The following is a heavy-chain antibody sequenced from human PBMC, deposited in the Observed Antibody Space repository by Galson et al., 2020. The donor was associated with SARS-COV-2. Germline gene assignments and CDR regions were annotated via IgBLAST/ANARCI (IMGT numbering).Heavy chain of an antibody. CDR2: IWYDGSNK. Sequence: TGGSLRLSCAASGFTFSSYGMHWVRQAPGKGLEWVAVIWYDGSNKYYADSVKGRFTISRDNSKNTLYLQMNSLRAEDMAVYYCAADLGDYVNDYYGMDVWGQGTTVTVSS. J-gene: IGHJ6*02. V-gene: IGHV3-33*01. CDR1: GFTFSSYG. CDR3: AADLGDYVNDYYGMDV. D-gene: IGHD4-17*01.